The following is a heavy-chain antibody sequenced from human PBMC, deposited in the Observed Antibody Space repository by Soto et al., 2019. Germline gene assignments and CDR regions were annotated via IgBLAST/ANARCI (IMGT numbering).Heavy chain of an antibody. CDR1: GYTFTGYY. CDR2: INPNSGGT. J-gene: IGHJ4*02. V-gene: IGHV1-2*04. D-gene: IGHD1-26*01. CDR3: ARDGYSGRPRGVYY. Sequence: QVQLVQSGAEMKKPGASVKVSCKASGYTFTGYYMHWVRQAPGQGLEWMGWINPNSGGTNYAQKFQGWVTMTRDTSISIAYMELSRLRSDDTAVYYCARDGYSGRPRGVYYWGQGTLVTVSS.